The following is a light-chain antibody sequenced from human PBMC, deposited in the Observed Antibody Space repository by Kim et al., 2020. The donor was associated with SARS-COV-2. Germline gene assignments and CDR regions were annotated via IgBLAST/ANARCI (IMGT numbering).Light chain of an antibody. CDR2: DNN. V-gene: IGLV1-51*01. CDR3: GTWDSSLSALV. Sequence: QSVLTQPPSVSAAPGQKVTISCSGSSSNIGNNYVSWYQQLPGTAPKLLIYDNNQRSSGIPDRFSGSKSGTSATLGITGLQTGDEADYYCGTWDSSLSALVFGGGTKVTVL. J-gene: IGLJ2*01. CDR1: SSNIGNNY.